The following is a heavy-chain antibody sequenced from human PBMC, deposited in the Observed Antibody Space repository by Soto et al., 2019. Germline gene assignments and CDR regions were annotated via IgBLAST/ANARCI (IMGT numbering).Heavy chain of an antibody. Sequence: VQLVQSGAEEKKPGSSVKVSCRASGATFRSYAFTWVRQAPGQGLEWMGGISPIFGSTIYARQFQGRVTITADDSASTAYMELNSLSSEDTAVYYCAGDYGVYDWYGMDVWGQGTTVTVSS. D-gene: IGHD4-17*01. J-gene: IGHJ6*02. CDR2: ISPIFGST. CDR3: AGDYGVYDWYGMDV. V-gene: IGHV1-69*01. CDR1: GATFRSYA.